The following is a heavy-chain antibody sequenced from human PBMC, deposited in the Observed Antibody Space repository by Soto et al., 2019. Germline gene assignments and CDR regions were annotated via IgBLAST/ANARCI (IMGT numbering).Heavy chain of an antibody. Sequence: GGSLRLSCEASGFMFNDYGMHWVRQAPGKGLDWVAVISYDGDNKYYAQSVKGRFTISRDNSKNTLFLHMDSLRHEDTAVYHCVKGDLDTAVVNSPDAFDFWGQGTMVTVSS. CDR3: VKGDLDTAVVNSPDAFDF. CDR2: ISYDGDNK. V-gene: IGHV3-30*18. CDR1: GFMFNDYG. J-gene: IGHJ3*01. D-gene: IGHD5-18*01.